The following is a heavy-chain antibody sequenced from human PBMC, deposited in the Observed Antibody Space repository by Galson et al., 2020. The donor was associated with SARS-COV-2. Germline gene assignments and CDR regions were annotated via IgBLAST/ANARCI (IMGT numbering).Heavy chain of an antibody. CDR2: ISDSTIYT. D-gene: IGHD6-13*01. J-gene: IGHJ6*02. CDR1: GFTFSDYY. Sequence: KIGESLKISCAASGFTFSDYYMNWIRQAPGKGLEWVSYISDSTIYTNYADSVNGRFTISRDNAKNSLYLQMNSLRAEDTAVYYCARDQFPLYSSSTGFGMDVWGQGTTVTVSS. CDR3: ARDQFPLYSSSTGFGMDV. V-gene: IGHV3-11*06.